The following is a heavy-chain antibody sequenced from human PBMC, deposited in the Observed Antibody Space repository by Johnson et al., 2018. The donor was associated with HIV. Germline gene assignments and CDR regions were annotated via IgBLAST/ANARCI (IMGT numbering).Heavy chain of an antibody. J-gene: IGHJ3*02. CDR1: GFIFSVYW. D-gene: IGHD1-26*01. V-gene: IGHV3-7*05. CDR2: IKQDGSEK. CDR3: ATFGGGSFHAFDI. Sequence: EQLVESGGGLVQPGGSLRLSCAASGFIFSVYWMSWVRQAPGKGLEWVANIKQDGSEKYYVDSVKGRFTISRDNAKNSLYLQMNSLRAEDTAVYYCATFGGGSFHAFDIWGQGTMVTVSS.